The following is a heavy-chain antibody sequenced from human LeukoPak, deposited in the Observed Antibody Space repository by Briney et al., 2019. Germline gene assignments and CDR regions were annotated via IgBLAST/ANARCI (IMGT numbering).Heavy chain of an antibody. D-gene: IGHD3-22*01. CDR1: GGSISSSSYY. CDR2: IYYSGST. V-gene: IGHV4-39*01. Sequence: SETLSLTCTVSGGSISSSSYYWGRLRQPPGKGLEWIGSIYYSGSTYYNPSLKSRVTISVDTSKYQFSLKLSSVDAAHTAVYYCARSGSSGYYPQYYFDYWGQGTLVTVSS. CDR3: ARSGSSGYYPQYYFDY. J-gene: IGHJ4*02.